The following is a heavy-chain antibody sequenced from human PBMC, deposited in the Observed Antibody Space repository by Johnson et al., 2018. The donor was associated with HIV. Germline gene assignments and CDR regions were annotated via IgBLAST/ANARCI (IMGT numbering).Heavy chain of an antibody. D-gene: IGHD3-16*02. J-gene: IGHJ3*02. V-gene: IGHV3-15*01. CDR1: GFTFSNVW. CDR2: IKRKIEGETT. CDR3: TTAIVIDAFDI. Sequence: VQLVESGGGLVQPGGSLRLSCAASGFTFSNVWMTWVRQAPGNGLEWVGRIKRKIEGETTDYAAPVKGRFTISRDDSKNTLYLQMNSLTTEDTAVYYCTTAIVIDAFDIWGQGTMVTVSS.